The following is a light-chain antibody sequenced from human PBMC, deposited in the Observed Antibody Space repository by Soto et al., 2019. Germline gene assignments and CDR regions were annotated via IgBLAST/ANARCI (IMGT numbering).Light chain of an antibody. CDR3: QQRSKWPDA. CDR1: QSLINF. J-gene: IGKJ5*01. CDR2: DAS. V-gene: IGKV3-11*01. Sequence: IVLTQSPATLSLSPGERATLSCRASQSLINFVAWYQHKPGQPPRLLIYDASTRATGIPTRFSGSGSGTDFTLTISSLQSEDFAVYYCQQRSKWPDAFGQGTRLEI.